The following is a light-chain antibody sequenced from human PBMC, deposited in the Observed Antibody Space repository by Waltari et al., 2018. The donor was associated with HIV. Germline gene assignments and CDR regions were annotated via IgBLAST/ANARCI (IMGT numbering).Light chain of an antibody. Sequence: QSVLTQPPSVSAAPGQKVTISFSGRSSNIGTYYVSWYQQLPGTAPKPLIRDNNKRPSGISDRFSGSKSGTSATLAITGLQTGDEADYYCGTWETSLSGGGLFGGGTKLTVL. J-gene: IGLJ3*02. V-gene: IGLV1-51*01. CDR1: SSNIGTYY. CDR3: GTWETSLSGGGL. CDR2: DNN.